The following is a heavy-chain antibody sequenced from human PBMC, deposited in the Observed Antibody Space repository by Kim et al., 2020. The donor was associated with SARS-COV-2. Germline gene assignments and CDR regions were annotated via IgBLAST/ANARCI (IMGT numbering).Heavy chain of an antibody. CDR2: INAGTGNT. D-gene: IGHD1-7*01. CDR1: GYTFTTYS. Sequence: ASVKVSCNASGYTFTTYSIHWVRQAPGQSLEWVGWINAGTGNTAYSQKFRGRVTITRDTSANTAYMELNSLRSEDTAVYYCASSPETTREFDYWGQGTLVTVSS. CDR3: ASSPETTREFDY. J-gene: IGHJ4*02. V-gene: IGHV1-3*01.